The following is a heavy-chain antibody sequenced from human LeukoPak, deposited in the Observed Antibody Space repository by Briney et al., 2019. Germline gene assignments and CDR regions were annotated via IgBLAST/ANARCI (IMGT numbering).Heavy chain of an antibody. CDR2: IYTSGST. V-gene: IGHV4-4*07. J-gene: IGHJ4*02. CDR3: ARSSSSWN. Sequence: SETRSLTCTVSGGSISSYYWSWIRQPAGKGLEWIGRIYTSGSTNYNPSLKSRVTISVATSKNQLSLKLSSVTAADTAVYYCARSSSSWNWGQGTLVTVSS. CDR1: GGSISSYY. D-gene: IGHD6-13*01.